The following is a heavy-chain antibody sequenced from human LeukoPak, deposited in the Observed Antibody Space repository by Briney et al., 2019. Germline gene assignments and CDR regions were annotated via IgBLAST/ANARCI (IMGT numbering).Heavy chain of an antibody. D-gene: IGHD3-22*01. CDR2: IWYDGSNK. CDR1: GFTFSSYG. CDR3: ANALTYYYDSSGYRDFDY. V-gene: IGHV3-30*02. Sequence: GGSLRLSCAASGFTFSSYGMHWVRQAPGKGLEWVAVIWYDGSNKYYADSVKGRFTISRDNSKNTLYLQMNSLRAEDTAVYYCANALTYYYDSSGYRDFDYWGQGTLVTVSS. J-gene: IGHJ4*02.